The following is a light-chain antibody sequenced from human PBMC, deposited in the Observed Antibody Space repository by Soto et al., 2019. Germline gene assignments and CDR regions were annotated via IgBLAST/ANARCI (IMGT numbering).Light chain of an antibody. CDR1: QSVSSSY. CDR2: GAS. V-gene: IGKV3-20*01. Sequence: EIVLTQSPGTLSLSPGERATLSCRASQSVSSSYLAWYQQKPGQAPRLLIYGASSRATGIPDRLRGSGSGTDFPLTISRLEPEDFALYFCQQDGSSPPYTFGQGTKLEIK. J-gene: IGKJ2*01. CDR3: QQDGSSPPYT.